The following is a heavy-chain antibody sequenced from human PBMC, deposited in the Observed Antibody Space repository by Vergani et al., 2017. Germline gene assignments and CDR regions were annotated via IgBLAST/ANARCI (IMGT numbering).Heavy chain of an antibody. D-gene: IGHD1-1*01. Sequence: EVQLVESGGGLVQPGRSLRLSCAASGFTFDDYAMHWVRQAPGKGLEWVSGISWNSGSIGYADSVKGRFTISRDNAKNSLYLQMNSLRAEDTALYYCAKDGGTTLGNYWYFDLWGRGTLVTVSS. CDR2: ISWNSGSI. J-gene: IGHJ2*01. V-gene: IGHV3-9*01. CDR1: GFTFDDYA. CDR3: AKDGGTTLGNYWYFDL.